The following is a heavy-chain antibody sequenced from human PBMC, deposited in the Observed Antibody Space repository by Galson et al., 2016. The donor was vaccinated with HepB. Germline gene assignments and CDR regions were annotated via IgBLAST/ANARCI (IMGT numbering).Heavy chain of an antibody. D-gene: IGHD1/OR15-1a*01. CDR1: GGTFSS. CDR2: ITPIFGTP. Sequence: SVKVSCKASGGTFSSSWVRQAPGQGLEWMGGITPIFGTPICAPKFQGRVTIISDRSTGTASMELRSLKVDDTAVYYCAREAGLEGTAPLYYFDYWGQGTLVTVSS. V-gene: IGHV1-69*06. J-gene: IGHJ4*02. CDR3: AREAGLEGTAPLYYFDY.